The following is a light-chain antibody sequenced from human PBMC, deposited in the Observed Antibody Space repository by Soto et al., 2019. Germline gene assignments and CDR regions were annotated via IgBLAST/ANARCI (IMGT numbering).Light chain of an antibody. Sequence: EIVLTHSPGTLSLSRGEIATLSWRASQSVSNNYLAWYQQKPGQAPRLLIYGASNRATGIPDRFSGSGSGTDFTLTISRLEHEDFAVYYCQQYGSSGTFGQGTKVDIK. V-gene: IGKV3-20*01. CDR2: GAS. CDR1: QSVSNNY. CDR3: QQYGSSGT. J-gene: IGKJ1*01.